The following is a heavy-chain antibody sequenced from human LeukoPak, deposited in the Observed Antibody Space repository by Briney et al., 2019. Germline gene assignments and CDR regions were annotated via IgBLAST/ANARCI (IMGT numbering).Heavy chain of an antibody. CDR3: ARDRASGGSSDAFDI. CDR2: INPSGGST. V-gene: IGHV1-46*03. Sequence: ASVKVSCKASGYTFTSYYMHWVRQAPGQGLEWMGIINPSGGSTSYAQKLQGRVTMTRDTSTSTVYMELSSLRSEDTAAYYCARDRASGGSSDAFDIWGQGTMVTVSS. CDR1: GYTFTSYY. D-gene: IGHD2-15*01. J-gene: IGHJ3*02.